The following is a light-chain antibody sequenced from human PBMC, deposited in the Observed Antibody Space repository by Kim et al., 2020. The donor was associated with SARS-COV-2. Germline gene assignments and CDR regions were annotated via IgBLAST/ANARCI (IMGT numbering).Light chain of an antibody. CDR3: AAWDDSQNGLV. CDR1: RPNIGIHA. CDR2: SNN. Sequence: QRLTISGSAQRPNIGIHAVSCHPQPPGTAPQLLMYSNNQQTSGVPDRFSGSKSGTSASLAISGLQSEDEADYYCAAWDDSQNGLVFGGGTQLTVL. J-gene: IGLJ2*01. V-gene: IGLV1-44*01.